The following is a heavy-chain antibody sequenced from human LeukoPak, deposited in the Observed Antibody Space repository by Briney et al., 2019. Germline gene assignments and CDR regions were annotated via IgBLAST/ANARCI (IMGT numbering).Heavy chain of an antibody. J-gene: IGHJ4*02. D-gene: IGHD2-2*03. V-gene: IGHV3-48*03. Sequence: GGSLRLSCAASGFTFSTYEMNWVRQAPGKGLEWVSSISSRAGTIYYADSVKGRFTISRDYSKNTLFLQMSSLRPEDTAVYYCALGKNFGYHYFDFWGQGALVTVSS. CDR1: GFTFSTYE. CDR3: ALGKNFGYHYFDF. CDR2: ISSRAGTI.